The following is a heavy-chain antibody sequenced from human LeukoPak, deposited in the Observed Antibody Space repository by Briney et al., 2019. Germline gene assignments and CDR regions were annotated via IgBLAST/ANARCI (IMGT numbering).Heavy chain of an antibody. Sequence: ASVKVSCKASGYTFTSYGISWVRQAPGQGLEWMGWISAYNGNTNYAQKLQGRVTMTTDTSTSTAYMELGSLRSDDTAVYYCAREGRYCSGGSCYSYFDYWGQGTLVTVSS. J-gene: IGHJ4*02. D-gene: IGHD2-15*01. V-gene: IGHV1-18*01. CDR3: AREGRYCSGGSCYSYFDY. CDR1: GYTFTSYG. CDR2: ISAYNGNT.